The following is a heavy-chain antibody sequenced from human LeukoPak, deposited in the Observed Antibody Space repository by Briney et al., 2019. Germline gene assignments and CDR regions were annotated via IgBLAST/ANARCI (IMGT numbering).Heavy chain of an antibody. CDR3: ARSMSGGLGFFQS. D-gene: IGHD2-15*01. J-gene: IGHJ1*01. CDR1: GYMFTDYY. CDR2: INPNSGGT. Sequence: ASVKVSCKASGYMFTDYYMHWVRQAPGQGLGWMGWINPNSGGTNYAQNFQGRATMTRDTSIRTAYMELSSLRSDDTAVYYCARSMSGGLGFFQSWGQGTLVAVSS. V-gene: IGHV1-2*02.